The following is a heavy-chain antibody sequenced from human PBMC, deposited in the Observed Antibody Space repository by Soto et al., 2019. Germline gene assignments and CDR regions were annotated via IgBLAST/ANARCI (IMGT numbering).Heavy chain of an antibody. V-gene: IGHV3-48*01. CDR1: GFIFTSYA. J-gene: IGHJ6*02. Sequence: GGSLRLSCAASGFIFTSYAINWVRQAPGKGLEWVSYISSSGTIIYYADSVKGRFTISRDNSKNTLYLQMNSLRAEDTAVYYCAKDLNDYGDSHYGMDVWGQGTTVTVSS. D-gene: IGHD4-17*01. CDR3: AKDLNDYGDSHYGMDV. CDR2: ISSSGTII.